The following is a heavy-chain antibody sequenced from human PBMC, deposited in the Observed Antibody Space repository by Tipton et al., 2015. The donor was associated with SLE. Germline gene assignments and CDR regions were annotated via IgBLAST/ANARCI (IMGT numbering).Heavy chain of an antibody. CDR1: GGSISLYY. CDR3: ARDVEGSVWYFDL. Sequence: TLSLTCTVSGGSISLYYWSWIRQPPGKGLEWIGYIYYSGSTYYNPSLKSRVTISVDTSKNQFSLKLSSVTAADTAVYYCARDVEGSVWYFDLWGRGTLVTVSS. CDR2: IYYSGST. V-gene: IGHV4-59*12. J-gene: IGHJ2*01.